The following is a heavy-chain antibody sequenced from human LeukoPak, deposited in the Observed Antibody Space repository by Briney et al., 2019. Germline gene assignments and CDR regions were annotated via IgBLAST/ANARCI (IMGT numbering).Heavy chain of an antibody. CDR1: GYSFSTYC. V-gene: IGHV5-51*01. Sequence: GESLKISCKGSGYSFSTYCIGWVRQMPGKGLEWMGIIYPRDSDTRYSLSFQGQVTISGDKSISTAYLQWSSLKASDTAMYYCARHTSYGTDFWGQGTLVTVSS. CDR2: IYPRDSDT. CDR3: ARHTSYGTDF. D-gene: IGHD2-8*01. J-gene: IGHJ4*02.